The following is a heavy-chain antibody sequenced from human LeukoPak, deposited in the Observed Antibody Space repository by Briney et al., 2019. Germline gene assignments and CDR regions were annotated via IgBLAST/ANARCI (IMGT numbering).Heavy chain of an antibody. CDR1: GYTFTSYG. CDR3: ARHARGYSYGYYYYYGMDV. Sequence: ASVKVSCKASGYTFTSYGISWVRQAPGQGLEWMGWIGAYNGNTNYAQKLQGRVTMTTDTSTSTAYMELRSLRSDDTAVYYCARHARGYSYGYYYYYGMDVWGQGITVTVPS. J-gene: IGHJ6*02. D-gene: IGHD5-18*01. CDR2: IGAYNGNT. V-gene: IGHV1-18*01.